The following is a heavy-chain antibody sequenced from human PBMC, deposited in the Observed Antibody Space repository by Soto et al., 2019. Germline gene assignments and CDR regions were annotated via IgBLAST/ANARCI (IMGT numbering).Heavy chain of an antibody. V-gene: IGHV1-18*01. CDR1: GYTFTSYG. Sequence: AAVKVSCKASGYTFTSYGISWVRQAPGQGLEWMGWISAYNGNTNYAQKLQGRVTMTTDTSTSTAYMELRSLRSDDTAVYYCARDKFNYGDYKAFDYWGQGTLVTVPQ. CDR2: ISAYNGNT. CDR3: ARDKFNYGDYKAFDY. D-gene: IGHD4-17*01. J-gene: IGHJ4*02.